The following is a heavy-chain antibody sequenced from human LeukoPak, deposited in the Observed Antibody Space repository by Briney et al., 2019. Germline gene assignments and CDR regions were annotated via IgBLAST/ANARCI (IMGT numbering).Heavy chain of an antibody. CDR2: INNDGSHT. CDR1: GFTFSSYW. Sequence: GGALRLSCAASGFTFSSYWMHWGRQTPGKGLVWVSLINNDGSHTTYADSVKGRFTIYRDNAKNTLYLQMNSLRAEDTAVYYCVRGIAAAGNDYWGQGTLVTVSS. D-gene: IGHD6-13*01. V-gene: IGHV3-74*01. J-gene: IGHJ4*02. CDR3: VRGIAAAGNDY.